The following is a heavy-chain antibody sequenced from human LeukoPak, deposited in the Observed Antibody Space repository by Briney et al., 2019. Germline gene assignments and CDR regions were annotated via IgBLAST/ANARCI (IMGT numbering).Heavy chain of an antibody. CDR2: IYYSGST. V-gene: IGHV4-39*01. D-gene: IGHD6-13*01. Sequence: PSETLSLTCTASGGSISSSSYYWGWIRQPPGKGLEWIGTIYYSGSTYYNPSLKSRVTISVDTSKNQFSLKLSSVTAADTTVCYCGRHRIAAVDDAFDIWGHGTMVTVSS. CDR1: GGSISSSSYY. CDR3: GRHRIAAVDDAFDI. J-gene: IGHJ3*02.